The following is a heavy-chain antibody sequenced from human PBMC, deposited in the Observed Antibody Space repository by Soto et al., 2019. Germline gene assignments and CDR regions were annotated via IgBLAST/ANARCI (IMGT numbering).Heavy chain of an antibody. Sequence: ASVKVSCKASGYTFSGYSLHWVRQAPGQGLEWMGWINPNSGVTNYAQKFQGRVAMTRDTSISTAYMELSWLRSDDTAVYYCARELFPYSGNYGDAFNIWGQGTMVTVSS. D-gene: IGHD4-17*01. CDR3: ARELFPYSGNYGDAFNI. V-gene: IGHV1-2*02. CDR2: INPNSGVT. CDR1: GYTFSGYS. J-gene: IGHJ3*02.